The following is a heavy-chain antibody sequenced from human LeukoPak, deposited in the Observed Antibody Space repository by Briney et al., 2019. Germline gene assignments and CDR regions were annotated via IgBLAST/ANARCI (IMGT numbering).Heavy chain of an antibody. V-gene: IGHV4-59*01. CDR3: ARARKLHYYGSGSYSEYYFDY. J-gene: IGHJ4*02. CDR2: IYYSGST. D-gene: IGHD3-10*01. CDR1: GGSISSYY. Sequence: SETLSLTCTVSGGSISSYYWSWIRQPPGKGLEWIGYIYYSGSTNYNLSLKSRVTISVDTSKNQFSLKLSSVTAADTAVYYCARARKLHYYGSGSYSEYYFDYWGQGTLVTVSS.